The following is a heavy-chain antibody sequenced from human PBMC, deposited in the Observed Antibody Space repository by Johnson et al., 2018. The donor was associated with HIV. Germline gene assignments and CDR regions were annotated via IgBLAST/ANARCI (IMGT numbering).Heavy chain of an antibody. CDR3: ARGERFGGTQEAFDI. CDR1: GFTFSSYD. CDR2: IGTAGDT. V-gene: IGHV3-13*01. Sequence: VQLVESGGDLVQPGGSLRLSCAASGFTFSSYDMHWVRQATGKGLEWVSAIGTAGDTYYPGSVKGRFTISRENAKNSLYLQMNSLRAGDTAVYYCARGERFGGTQEAFDIWGQGTMVTVSS. D-gene: IGHD1-26*01. J-gene: IGHJ3*02.